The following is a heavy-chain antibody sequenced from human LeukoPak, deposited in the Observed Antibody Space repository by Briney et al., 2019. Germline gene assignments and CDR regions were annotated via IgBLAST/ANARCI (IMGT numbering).Heavy chain of an antibody. V-gene: IGHV3-23*01. CDR3: AKGSRYSRPYYFDF. CDR2: ITGDGGDT. D-gene: IGHD1-14*01. CDR1: GFTFSSYA. Sequence: PGGSLRLSCAASGFTFSSYAMSWVRQAPGKGLEWVSAITGDGGDTYQSDSAKGRFTISRDNSKNTLYLQMNSLRVEDTAVYYCAKGSRYSRPYYFDFWGQEILVTASS. J-gene: IGHJ4*02.